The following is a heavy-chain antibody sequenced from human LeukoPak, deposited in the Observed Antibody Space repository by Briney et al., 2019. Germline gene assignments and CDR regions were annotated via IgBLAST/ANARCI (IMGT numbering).Heavy chain of an antibody. CDR2: IYHSGST. CDR3: ARAARGYDFWSGFQTPNWFDP. Sequence: SETLSLTCSVSGYSISSGYYWGWIRQSPGKGLEWIGTIYHSGSTYFNPSLKSRVTISVDTSKNQFSLNLSSVTAADTAVYYCARAARGYDFWSGFQTPNWFDPWGQGTLVSVSS. J-gene: IGHJ5*02. V-gene: IGHV4-38-2*02. CDR1: GYSISSGYY. D-gene: IGHD3-3*01.